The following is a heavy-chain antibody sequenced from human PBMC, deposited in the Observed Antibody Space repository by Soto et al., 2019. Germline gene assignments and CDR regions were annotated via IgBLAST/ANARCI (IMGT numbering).Heavy chain of an antibody. V-gene: IGHV4-59*01. J-gene: IGHJ4*02. CDR2: IYYSGST. CDR3: ARVAWELPEPTYFDY. D-gene: IGHD1-26*01. Sequence: SETLSLTCTVSGGSISSYYWSWIRQPPGKGLEWIGYIYYSGSTNYNPSLKSRVTISVDTPKNQFSLKLSSVTAADTAVYYCARVAWELPEPTYFDYWGQGTLVTVSS. CDR1: GGSISSYY.